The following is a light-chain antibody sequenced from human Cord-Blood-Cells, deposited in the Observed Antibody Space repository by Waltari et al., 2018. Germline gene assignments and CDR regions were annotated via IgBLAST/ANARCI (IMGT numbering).Light chain of an antibody. Sequence: ELTYPVSVRVSPGQTSRMPCPGDALPKQHAYLYQQKRGQAPVLVIYKDSEWASGILERLSGSSSGTAVTLTISGVHAEDEADYYGQSADSSGTYVVFGAGTKLTVL. CDR2: KDS. CDR1: ALPKQH. CDR3: QSADSSGTYVV. V-gene: IGLV3-25*03. J-gene: IGLJ2*01.